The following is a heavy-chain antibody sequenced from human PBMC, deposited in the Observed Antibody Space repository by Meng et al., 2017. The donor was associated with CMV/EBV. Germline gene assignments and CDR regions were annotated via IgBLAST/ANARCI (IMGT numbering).Heavy chain of an antibody. J-gene: IGHJ6*02. D-gene: IGHD3-16*01. CDR1: GYSLTSYW. Sequence: GGSLRLSCKGSGYSLTSYWIGWVRQMPGKGLEWMGIIYPGDSDTRYSPSFQGQVTISADKSISTAYLQWSSLKASDTAMYYCARLCFPGAGGECYYYGMDVWGQGTTVTVSS. CDR3: ARLCFPGAGGECYYYGMDV. V-gene: IGHV5-51*01. CDR2: IYPGDSDT.